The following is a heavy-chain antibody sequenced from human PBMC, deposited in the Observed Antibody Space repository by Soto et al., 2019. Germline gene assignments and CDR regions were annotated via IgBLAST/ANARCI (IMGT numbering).Heavy chain of an antibody. CDR2: IYPGDSDT. Sequence: GESLTISCKGSGYSFTSYWIGWVRQMPGKGLEWMGIIYPGDSDTRYSPSFQGQVTISADKSISTAYLQWSSLKASDTAMYYWARHLLESDEAFERWGQGTMVTV. CDR1: GYSFTSYW. CDR3: ARHLLESDEAFER. J-gene: IGHJ3*02. V-gene: IGHV5-51*01.